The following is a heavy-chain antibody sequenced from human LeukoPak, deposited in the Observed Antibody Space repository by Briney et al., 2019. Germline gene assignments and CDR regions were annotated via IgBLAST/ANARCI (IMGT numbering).Heavy chain of an antibody. CDR2: XXXGXST. Sequence: SETLSLTCAVYGGSFSXHYWSWIRQPPGKXLXXXXEXXXGXSTXXXXSXXXXVXISVDXSKNQFSLKLSSVTAADTAMYYCAREVYFDLWGRGTLVTVSS. V-gene: IGHV4-34*01. CDR1: GGSFSXHY. J-gene: IGHJ2*01. CDR3: AREVYFDL.